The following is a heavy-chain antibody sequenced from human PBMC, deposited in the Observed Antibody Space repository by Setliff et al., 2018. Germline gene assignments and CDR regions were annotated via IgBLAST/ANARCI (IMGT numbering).Heavy chain of an antibody. CDR1: GGTFSDYY. V-gene: IGHV4-34*01. CDR2: INHSGTT. J-gene: IGHJ4*02. CDR3: ARTGTYRYFDY. Sequence: SETLSLTCSAYGGTFSDYYWTWIRQSPGKGLEWIGEINHSGTTNYNPSLKSRVTISVDTSKNQFSPTMSSVSAADAAVYYCARTGTYRYFDYWGRGTLVTVSS. D-gene: IGHD1-1*01.